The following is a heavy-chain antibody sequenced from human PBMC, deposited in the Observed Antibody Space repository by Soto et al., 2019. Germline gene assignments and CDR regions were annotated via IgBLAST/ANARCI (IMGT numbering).Heavy chain of an antibody. CDR1: GFTFSSYG. V-gene: IGHV3-30*18. Sequence: GGSLRLSCAASGFTFSSYGMHWVRQAPGKGLEWVAVISYDGSNKYYADSVKGRFTIPRDNSKNTLYLQMNSLRAEDTAVYYCAKDITYCSSTSCPPDYYYGMDVWGQGTTVTVSS. CDR3: AKDITYCSSTSCPPDYYYGMDV. D-gene: IGHD2-2*01. J-gene: IGHJ6*02. CDR2: ISYDGSNK.